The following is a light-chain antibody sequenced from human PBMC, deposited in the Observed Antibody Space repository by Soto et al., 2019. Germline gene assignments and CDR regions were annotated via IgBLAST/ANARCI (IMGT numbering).Light chain of an antibody. CDR3: HSYDSSNFV. V-gene: IGLV6-57*04. J-gene: IGLJ1*01. CDR1: SGSIASYY. Sequence: NFMLTQPHSVSGSPGKTVTISCTRSSGSIASYYVQLYQQRPGSAPTTVIYEDKQRPSGVPDRFSGSIDSSSNSASLTISGLETEDEADYYCHSYDSSNFVFGSGTKVTVL. CDR2: EDK.